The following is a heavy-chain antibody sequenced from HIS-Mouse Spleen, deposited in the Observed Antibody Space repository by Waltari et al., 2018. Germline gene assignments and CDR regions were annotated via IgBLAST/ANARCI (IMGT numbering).Heavy chain of an antibody. CDR1: GYSISSGYY. V-gene: IGHV4-38-2*02. Sequence: QVQLQESGLGLLKPSETLSLTCTVTGYSISSGYYWGWIRQPPGKGREWIGSIYHSGSTYYNPSLKSRVTISVDTSKNQFSLKLSSVTAADTAVYYCARDSWAYAIEYFQHWGQGTLVTVSS. J-gene: IGHJ1*01. CDR3: ARDSWAYAIEYFQH. D-gene: IGHD2-8*01. CDR2: IYHSGST.